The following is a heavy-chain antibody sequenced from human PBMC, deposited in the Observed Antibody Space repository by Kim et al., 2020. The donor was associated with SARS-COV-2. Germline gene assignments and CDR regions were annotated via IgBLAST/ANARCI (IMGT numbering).Heavy chain of an antibody. J-gene: IGHJ6*02. V-gene: IGHV3-48*02. CDR1: GFTFSSYS. Sequence: GGSLRLSCAASGFTFSSYSMNWVRQAPGKGLEWVSYISSSSSTIYYADSVKGRFTISRDNAKNSLYLQMNSLRDEDTAVYYCARHSGSYSYYHYGMDVWGQGNTVTVS. CDR3: ARHSGSYSYYHYGMDV. CDR2: ISSSSSTI. D-gene: IGHD1-26*01.